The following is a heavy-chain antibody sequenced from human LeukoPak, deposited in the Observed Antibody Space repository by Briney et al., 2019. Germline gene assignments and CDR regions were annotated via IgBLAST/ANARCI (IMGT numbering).Heavy chain of an antibody. V-gene: IGHV3-30-3*01. Sequence: PGGSLRLSCAASGFTFSTYAMHWVRQAPGKGLEWVAVISYDGSHKYYADSVKGRFTISRDNSNNMLELQMNSLTTEDTAVYYCTREVWYDALSFDYWGQGTLVTVSS. CDR2: ISYDGSHK. CDR1: GFTFSTYA. CDR3: TREVWYDALSFDY. D-gene: IGHD2-15*01. J-gene: IGHJ4*02.